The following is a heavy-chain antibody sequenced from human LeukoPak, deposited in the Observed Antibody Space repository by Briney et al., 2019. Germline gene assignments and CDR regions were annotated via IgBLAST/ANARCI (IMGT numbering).Heavy chain of an antibody. J-gene: IGHJ4*02. V-gene: IGHV1-18*01. CDR3: ARVGNIVVVPAALDY. CDR2: ISAYNGNT. D-gene: IGHD2-2*01. CDR1: GYTFTSYG. Sequence: ASVKVSCKASGYTFTSYGISWVRQAPGQGLEWMGWISAYNGNTNYAQKLQGRVTMTTDTSTSTAYMELRSPRSDDTAVYYCARVGNIVVVPAALDYWGQGTLVTVSS.